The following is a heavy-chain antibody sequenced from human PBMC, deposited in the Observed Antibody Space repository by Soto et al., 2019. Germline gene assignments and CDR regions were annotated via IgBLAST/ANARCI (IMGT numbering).Heavy chain of an antibody. J-gene: IGHJ4*02. D-gene: IGHD6-19*01. CDR3: ARDIGSGPQYYFDY. Sequence: QVQLVQSGAEVKKPGASVKVSCKASGYTFTGYYMHWVRQAPGQGLEWMGWINPNSGGTKYAKKFQGWVTMTRATSISTAYMELRRLRSDDTAVYFCARDIGSGPQYYFDYWGQGTLVTVSS. CDR1: GYTFTGYY. CDR2: INPNSGGT. V-gene: IGHV1-2*04.